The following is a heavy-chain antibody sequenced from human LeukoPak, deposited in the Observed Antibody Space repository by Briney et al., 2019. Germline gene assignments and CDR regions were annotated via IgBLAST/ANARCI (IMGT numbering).Heavy chain of an antibody. CDR2: INQDGSEK. CDR3: ARDRSRLLY. V-gene: IGHV3-7*05. D-gene: IGHD3-16*01. Sequence: GGSLRLSCAASGFTFSSYWISWVRQAPGKGLEWVANINQDGSEKYYVDSVKGRFTISRDNAKNSLYLQMNSLRAEDTAVYYCARDRSRLLYWGQGTLVTVSS. J-gene: IGHJ4*02. CDR1: GFTFSSYW.